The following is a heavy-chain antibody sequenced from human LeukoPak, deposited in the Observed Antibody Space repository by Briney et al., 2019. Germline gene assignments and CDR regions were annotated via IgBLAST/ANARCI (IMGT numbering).Heavy chain of an antibody. V-gene: IGHV4-4*07. J-gene: IGHJ4*02. CDR1: GGSISSYY. D-gene: IGHD6-13*01. CDR2: IYASGNT. CDR3: TRGRGSSWYYFDS. Sequence: PSETLSLTCTVSGGSISSYYWSWVRQPAGKGLEWIGRIYASGNTNYNPSLKGRVTMTVDTSKNQFSLNLSSVTAADTAVYYCTRGRGSSWYYFDSWGQGTLVTVSS.